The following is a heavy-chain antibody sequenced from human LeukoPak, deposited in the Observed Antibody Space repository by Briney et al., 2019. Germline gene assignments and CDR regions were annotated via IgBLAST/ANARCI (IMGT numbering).Heavy chain of an antibody. CDR2: IYYSGST. V-gene: IGHV4-30-4*01. CDR1: GGSISRGDYY. D-gene: IGHD2-15*01. J-gene: IGHJ5*02. CDR3: AREVPGCSGGSCYSTGSWFDP. Sequence: SQTLSLTYTVSGGSISRGDYYWSWIRQPPGKGLEWIGYIYYSGSTYYNPSLKSRVTISVDTSKNQFSLKLSSVTAADTAVYYCAREVPGCSGGSCYSTGSWFDPWGQGTLVTVSS.